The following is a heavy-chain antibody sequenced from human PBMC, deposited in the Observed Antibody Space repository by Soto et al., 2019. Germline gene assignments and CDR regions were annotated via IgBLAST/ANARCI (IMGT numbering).Heavy chain of an antibody. J-gene: IGHJ4*02. CDR1: GYTFNTYY. Sequence: QVQLVQSGAEVRKPVASVKVSGKPSGYTFNTYYLHWLRQAPGQALEWMGVIHPSGGGTTYAQKFLGRATVTRDTSTTTVFMELSILRSDDTAVYSCARGGHIAVVTASFDNWGQGTLVLVSS. D-gene: IGHD2-21*02. CDR3: ARGGHIAVVTASFDN. V-gene: IGHV1-46*02. CDR2: IHPSGGGT.